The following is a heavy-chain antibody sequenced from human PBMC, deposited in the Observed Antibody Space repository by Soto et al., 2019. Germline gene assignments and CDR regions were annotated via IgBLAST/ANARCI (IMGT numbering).Heavy chain of an antibody. Sequence: QVQLVQSGAEVKKPGSSVKVSCKASGGTFSSYAISWVRQAPGQGLEWLGWIIPIFGTANYAQKFQGRVTITADESTSTAYMELSSLRSEDTAGYYCARYSSPYYYDSSGYYWLFDYWGQGTLVTVSS. V-gene: IGHV1-69*01. D-gene: IGHD3-22*01. CDR2: IIPIFGTA. CDR1: GGTFSSYA. J-gene: IGHJ4*02. CDR3: ARYSSPYYYDSSGYYWLFDY.